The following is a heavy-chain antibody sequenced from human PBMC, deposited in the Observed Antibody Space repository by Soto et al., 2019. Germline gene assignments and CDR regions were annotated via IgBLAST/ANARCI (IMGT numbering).Heavy chain of an antibody. CDR2: MAYDGSNE. D-gene: IGHD5-12*01. J-gene: IGHJ6*02. CDR3: AKNTVGLSRYYYYGMDV. V-gene: IGHV3-30*18. CDR1: GFTFSSFG. Sequence: GGSLRISCAASGFTFSSFGIHWVRQAPGKGLEWVAVMAYDGSNEYYADSVRGRFTISRDNSKSTVYLQMNSLRPEDTAVYYCAKNTVGLSRYYYYGMDVWGQGTTVTVSS.